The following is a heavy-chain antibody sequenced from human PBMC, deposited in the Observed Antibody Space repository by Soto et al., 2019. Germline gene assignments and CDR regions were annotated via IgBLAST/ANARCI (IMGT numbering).Heavy chain of an antibody. V-gene: IGHV1-69*01. D-gene: IGHD2-21*02. Sequence: QVQLVQSGAEVKKPGSSVKVSCKASGGTFSSYAISWVRRAPGQGLEWMGGIIPIFGTANYAQKFQGIVTITADEPPSTAYMELSSLRSEDTDVDYCHIVVVSANNWFDPWGQGTLVTVSS. CDR2: IIPIFGTA. J-gene: IGHJ5*02. CDR1: GGTFSSYA. CDR3: HIVVVSANNWFDP.